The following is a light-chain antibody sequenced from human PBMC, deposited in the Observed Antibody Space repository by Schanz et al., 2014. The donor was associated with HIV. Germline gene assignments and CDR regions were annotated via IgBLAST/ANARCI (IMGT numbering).Light chain of an antibody. V-gene: IGLV2-14*03. Sequence: QSVLAQPASVSGSPGQSITISCTGTSSDVGGYNSLSWYQRHPGKAPKLMIYDVSNRPSGVSNRFSGSKSGTSASLAITGLQAEDEADYYCQSYDSSQSVVVFGGGTKLTVL. J-gene: IGLJ2*01. CDR2: DVS. CDR1: SSDVGGYNS. CDR3: QSYDSSQSVVV.